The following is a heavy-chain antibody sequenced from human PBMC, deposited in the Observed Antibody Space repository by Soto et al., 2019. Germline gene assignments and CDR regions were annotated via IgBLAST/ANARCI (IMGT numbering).Heavy chain of an antibody. D-gene: IGHD6-19*01. CDR1: GGAFRSYT. J-gene: IGHJ6*02. CDR2: ITPIFGAA. Sequence: QVQLVQSGAEVKKPGSSVKVSCKASGGAFRSYTITWVRQAPGQGLEWMGGITPIFGAANYAQKFEGRVTISADKSTTTAYMELSNLTSEDTAVYYCARDEIAVDKRVGMDVWGQVTTVIVAS. V-gene: IGHV1-69*06. CDR3: ARDEIAVDKRVGMDV.